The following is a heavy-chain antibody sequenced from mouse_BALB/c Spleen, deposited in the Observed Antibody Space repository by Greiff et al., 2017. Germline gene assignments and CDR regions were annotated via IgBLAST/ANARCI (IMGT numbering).Heavy chain of an antibody. CDR2: IYPGNGDT. CDR1: GYTFTSYN. D-gene: IGHD6-5*01. Sequence: QVQLQQPGAELVKPGASVKMSCKASGYTFTSYNMHWVKQTPGQGLEWIGAIYPGNGDTSYNQKFKGKATLTADKSSSTAYMQLSSLTSEDSAVYYCAREALSAKAYWGQGTLVTVSA. V-gene: IGHV1-12*01. CDR3: AREALSAKAY. J-gene: IGHJ3*01.